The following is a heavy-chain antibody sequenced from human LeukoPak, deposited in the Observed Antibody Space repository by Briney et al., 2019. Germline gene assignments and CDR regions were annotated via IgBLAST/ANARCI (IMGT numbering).Heavy chain of an antibody. J-gene: IGHJ6*02. V-gene: IGHV1-18*01. Sequence: GASVSVSCTASGYTFNSYGISWVRQAPGQGLEWMGWISAYNGNTNYAQKFQGRVTMTTDTSTSTVYMEVRSLRSDDTAVYYCAREVNRKYSSSPGQYYLYYYGMDVWGQGTTVTVSS. CDR1: GYTFNSYG. CDR2: ISAYNGNT. D-gene: IGHD6-6*01. CDR3: AREVNRKYSSSPGQYYLYYYGMDV.